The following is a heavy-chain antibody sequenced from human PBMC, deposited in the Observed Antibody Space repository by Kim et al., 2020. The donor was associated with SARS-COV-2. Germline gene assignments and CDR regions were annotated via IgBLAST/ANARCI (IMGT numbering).Heavy chain of an antibody. D-gene: IGHD3-3*01. J-gene: IGHJ6*02. V-gene: IGHV3-64D*09. Sequence: GGSLRLSCSASGFTFSSYAMHWVRQAPGKGLEYVSAISSNGGSTYYADSVKGRFTISRDNSKNTLYLQMSSLRAEDTAVYYCVIGQVVLRFLEWSYGMDVWGQGTTVTVSS. CDR1: GFTFSSYA. CDR3: VIGQVVLRFLEWSYGMDV. CDR2: ISSNGGST.